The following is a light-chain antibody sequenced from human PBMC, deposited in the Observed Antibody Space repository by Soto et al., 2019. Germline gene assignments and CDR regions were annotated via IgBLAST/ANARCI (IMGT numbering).Light chain of an antibody. CDR3: QQYNKWPPIT. CDR2: GAS. CDR1: QSVSSN. Sequence: EIVMTQSPATLSVSPGERATLSCRASQSVSSNLAWYQQKPGQAPRLLIYGASTRATGLPARFSGSGSGTDFTLTISSLQSEDFAVYYCQQYNKWPPITFGQGTRLEIK. J-gene: IGKJ5*01. V-gene: IGKV3D-15*01.